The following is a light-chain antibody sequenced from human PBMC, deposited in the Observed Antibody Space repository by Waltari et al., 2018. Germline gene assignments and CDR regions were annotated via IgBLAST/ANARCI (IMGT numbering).Light chain of an antibody. CDR1: TGAATIGHY. CDR2: DAS. V-gene: IGLV7-46*01. J-gene: IGLJ3*02. Sequence: QPVVTQEPSLTVSPGGTVTPTCGFTTGAATIGHYPYCFQQKPGQAPRTLSYDASDRHSWTPARFSGSLLGGKAALTLSGAQPEDEADYYCLLSYSDDRPAVFGGGTKLTVL. CDR3: LLSYSDDRPAV.